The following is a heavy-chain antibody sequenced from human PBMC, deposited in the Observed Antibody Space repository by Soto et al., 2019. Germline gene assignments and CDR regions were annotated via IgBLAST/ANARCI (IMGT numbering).Heavy chain of an antibody. V-gene: IGHV1-69*06. Sequence: WASVKVSCKASGGTFSSYAISWVRQAPGQGLEWMGGIIPIFGTANYAQKFQGRVTITADKSTSTAYMELSGLRSEDTAGYYCAVVDTAMVIYWGQGTLVTVSA. CDR3: AVVDTAMVIY. D-gene: IGHD5-18*01. CDR2: IIPIFGTA. J-gene: IGHJ4*02. CDR1: GGTFSSYA.